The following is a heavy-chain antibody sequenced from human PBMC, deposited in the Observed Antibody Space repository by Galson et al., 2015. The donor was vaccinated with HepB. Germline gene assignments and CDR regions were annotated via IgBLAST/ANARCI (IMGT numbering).Heavy chain of an antibody. Sequence: SVKVSCKASGYTFTSFGISWVRQAPGQGLEWMGWISAYNGNTYYEQRFQGRVTMTTDASTSATYMELRSLRSDDTAVYYCVREIGTLEGLFQGPGSDFWGQGTLVTVSS. J-gene: IGHJ4*02. CDR2: ISAYNGNT. CDR3: VREIGTLEGLFQGPGSDF. CDR1: GYTFTSFG. V-gene: IGHV1-18*04. D-gene: IGHD2/OR15-2a*01.